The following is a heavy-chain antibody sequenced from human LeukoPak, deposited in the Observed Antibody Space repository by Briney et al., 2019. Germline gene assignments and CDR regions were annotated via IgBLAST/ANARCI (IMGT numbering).Heavy chain of an antibody. V-gene: IGHV3-7*01. CDR3: ARPSIAAAGRFQH. J-gene: IGHJ1*01. CDR2: IKQDGSEK. CDR1: GFTVSSNY. D-gene: IGHD6-13*01. Sequence: PGGSLRLSCAASGFTVSSNYMSWVRQAPGKGLEWVANIKQDGSEKYYVDSVKGRFTISRDNAKNSLYLQMNSLRAEDTAVYYCARPSIAAAGRFQHWGQGTLVTVSS.